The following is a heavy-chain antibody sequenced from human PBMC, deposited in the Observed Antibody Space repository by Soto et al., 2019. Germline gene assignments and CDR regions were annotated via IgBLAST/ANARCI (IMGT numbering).Heavy chain of an antibody. CDR2: IYHSGST. V-gene: IGHV4-4*02. J-gene: IGHJ4*02. CDR1: SGSISSSNW. Sequence: SETLSLTCAVSSGSISSSNWWSWGRQPPGKGLEWIGEIYHSGSTNYNPSLKSRVTISVDKSKNQFSLKLSSVTAADTAVYYCARVNKPGYYDFWSGYRDYWGQGTLVTVS. CDR3: ARVNKPGYYDFWSGYRDY. D-gene: IGHD3-3*01.